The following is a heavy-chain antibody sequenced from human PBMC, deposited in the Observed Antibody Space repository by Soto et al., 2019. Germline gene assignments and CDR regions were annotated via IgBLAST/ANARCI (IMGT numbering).Heavy chain of an antibody. V-gene: IGHV4-39*01. Sequence: ASETLSLTSTVSGGSISSNIYYWCWIRQPPGKGLEWIGNIHYSGSTYYDSSLQSRVTISIDTSKNQFSLKLSSVTATDTAVYYCASQHYYDSSGYYVVYWGQGTLVTVS. CDR2: IHYSGST. D-gene: IGHD3-22*01. CDR3: ASQHYYDSSGYYVVY. CDR1: GGSISSNIYY. J-gene: IGHJ4*02.